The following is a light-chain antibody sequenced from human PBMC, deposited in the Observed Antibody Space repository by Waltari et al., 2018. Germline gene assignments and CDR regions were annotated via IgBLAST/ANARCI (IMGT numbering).Light chain of an antibody. CDR2: AAS. J-gene: IGKJ4*01. CDR1: QSISDY. V-gene: IGKV1-39*01. Sequence: RMTQSPSSLAASVGDRVTIACRASQSISDYLNWYQQKPGKAPKVLIHAASNLESEVPSRFSGSCSGTAFTLTISSLQPEDFATYYCQQSYITPLTFGGGTKVEIK. CDR3: QQSYITPLT.